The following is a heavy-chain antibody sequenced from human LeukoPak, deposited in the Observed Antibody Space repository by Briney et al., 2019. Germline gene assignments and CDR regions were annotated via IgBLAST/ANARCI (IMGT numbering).Heavy chain of an antibody. J-gene: IGHJ4*02. CDR2: LNPTSGGT. V-gene: IGHV1-2*02. Sequence: VASVKVSCKASGYTFTGYYMQWVRQAPGQGLEWMGWLNPTSGGTNYAQKFQGRVTMTRDTSISTAYMELSRLRSDDTAVYYCARSPDILTGENFDYWGQGTLVTVSS. CDR3: ARSPDILTGENFDY. CDR1: GYTFTGYY. D-gene: IGHD3-9*01.